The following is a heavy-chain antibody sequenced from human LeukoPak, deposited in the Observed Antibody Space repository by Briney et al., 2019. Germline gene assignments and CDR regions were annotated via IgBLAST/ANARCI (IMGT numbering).Heavy chain of an antibody. CDR2: VYYSGST. J-gene: IGHJ4*02. V-gene: IGHV4-59*09. D-gene: IGHD3-10*01. CDR3: ARGVVRGAYYFDY. Sequence: IGYVYYSGSTNYNPSLKSRVTLSVDTSRNQFSLKLSSVTAADTAVYYCARGVVRGAYYFDYWGQGTLVTVSS.